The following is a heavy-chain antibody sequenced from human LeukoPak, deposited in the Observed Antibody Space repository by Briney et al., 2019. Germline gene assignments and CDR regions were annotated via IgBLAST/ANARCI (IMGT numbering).Heavy chain of an antibody. D-gene: IGHD6-13*01. Sequence: SETLSLTCTVSGGSISNSIYYWGWIRQPPGKGLEWIGTIHYSGSTYYNSSLKSRVTISADTPKNQFSLKLSSVTAADTAVYYCARVYSSNWYQTYYFDYWGQGTLVTVSS. CDR2: IHYSGST. CDR1: GGSISNSIYY. J-gene: IGHJ4*02. CDR3: ARVYSSNWYQTYYFDY. V-gene: IGHV4-39*07.